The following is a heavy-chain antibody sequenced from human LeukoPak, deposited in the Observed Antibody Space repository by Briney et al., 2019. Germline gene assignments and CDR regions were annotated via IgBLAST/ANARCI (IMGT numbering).Heavy chain of an antibody. V-gene: IGHV4-4*07. CDR1: GGSLSSYY. Sequence: PSETLSLTCTVSGGSLSSYYWSWIRQPAGKGLEWIGRINTSGSTNTNPSLKSRVTMSVDTSKNQSSLRLSSVTAPDTAVYNCASQGYGSGYVHFDYWGQGNLVTASS. CDR3: ASQGYGSGYVHFDY. J-gene: IGHJ4*02. CDR2: INTSGST. D-gene: IGHD6-19*01.